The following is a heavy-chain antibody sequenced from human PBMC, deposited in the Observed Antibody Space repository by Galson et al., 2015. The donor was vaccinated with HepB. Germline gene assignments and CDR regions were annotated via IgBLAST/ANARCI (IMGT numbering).Heavy chain of an antibody. CDR2: INPNSGGT. Sequence: SVKVSCKASGYTFTGYYMHWVRQAPGQGLEWMEWINPNSGGTNYAQKFQGRVTMTRDTSISTAYMELSRLRSDDTAVYYCAGSQPPRGYYSFDYWGQGTLVTVSS. V-gene: IGHV1-2*02. CDR1: GYTFTGYY. CDR3: AGSQPPRGYYSFDY. J-gene: IGHJ4*02. D-gene: IGHD3-22*01.